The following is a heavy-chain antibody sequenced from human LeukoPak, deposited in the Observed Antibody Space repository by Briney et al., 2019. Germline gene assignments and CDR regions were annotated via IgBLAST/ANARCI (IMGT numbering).Heavy chain of an antibody. CDR2: ISYDGSNK. D-gene: IGHD2-8*01. V-gene: IGHV3-30-3*01. CDR3: ARDLIVADIVLMVYAIGYGMDV. J-gene: IGHJ6*02. Sequence: PGGSLRLSCAASGFTFSSYAMHWVRQAPGKGLEWVAVISYDGSNKYYADSVKGRFTISRDNSKNTLYLQMNSLRAEDTAVYYCARDLIVADIVLMVYAIGYGMDVWGQGTTVTVSS. CDR1: GFTFSSYA.